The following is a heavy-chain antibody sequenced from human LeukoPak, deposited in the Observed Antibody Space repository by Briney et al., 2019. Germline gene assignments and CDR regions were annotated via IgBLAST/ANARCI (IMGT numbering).Heavy chain of an antibody. D-gene: IGHD6-13*01. J-gene: IGHJ5*02. CDR1: GYTFTGYY. CDR2: INPNSGGT. V-gene: IGHV1-2*02. Sequence: ASVKVSCRASGYTFTGYYMHWVRQAPGQGLEWMGWINPNSGGTNYAQKFQGRVTMTRDTSISTAYMELSRLRSDDTAVYYCAREGYSSSLNWFDPWGQGTLVTVSS. CDR3: AREGYSSSLNWFDP.